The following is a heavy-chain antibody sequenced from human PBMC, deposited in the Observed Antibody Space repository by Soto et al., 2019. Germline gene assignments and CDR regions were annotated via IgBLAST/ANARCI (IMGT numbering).Heavy chain of an antibody. V-gene: IGHV4-4*07. D-gene: IGHD3-22*01. J-gene: IGHJ6*02. CDR2: IYTSGST. CDR1: GGSISSYY. Sequence: TLSITCSVCGGSISSYYWSWIRHPAGKGLEWIGRIYTSGSTNYNPSLKSRVTMSVDTSKNQFSLKLSSVTAADTAVYYCARDGLPYYYDSRYGMDVWGQGTTVTVSS. CDR3: ARDGLPYYYDSRYGMDV.